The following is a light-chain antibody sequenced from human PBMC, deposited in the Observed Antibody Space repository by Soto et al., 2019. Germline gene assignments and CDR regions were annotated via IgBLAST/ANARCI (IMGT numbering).Light chain of an antibody. V-gene: IGKV1-9*01. CDR1: QGISSY. J-gene: IGKJ2*01. CDR2: GAS. CDR3: QQPNTKWYT. Sequence: DIQLTQSPSFLSASVGDRVTISCRASQGISSYLAWYHQKPGKAPKRLIFGASTLASGVPSRFSGSGSGTEFTLAISSLQSEDIGTFYCQQPNTKWYTFGQGTKLEI.